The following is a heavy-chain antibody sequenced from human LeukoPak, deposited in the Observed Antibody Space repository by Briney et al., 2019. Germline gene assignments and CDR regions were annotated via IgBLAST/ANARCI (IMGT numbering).Heavy chain of an antibody. D-gene: IGHD4-23*01. CDR3: ARRELTPKRLIDG. J-gene: IGHJ4*02. Sequence: GTYLNLSCHSSGYTFTHYWIGRVRPLPGTGLEPMGIFYPGDSHTKYSPSFQGQVTMSADRSIRTAYLQWSSLKASDTAMYYCARRELTPKRLIDGWGQGTLVTV. CDR1: GYTFTHYW. CDR2: FYPGDSHT. V-gene: IGHV5-51*01.